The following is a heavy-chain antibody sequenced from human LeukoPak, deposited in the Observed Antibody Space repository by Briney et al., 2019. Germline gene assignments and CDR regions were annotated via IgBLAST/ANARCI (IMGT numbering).Heavy chain of an antibody. J-gene: IGHJ4*02. CDR3: ARGWRSIAGAHDY. Sequence: SETLSLTCAVSDYSISTDYYWGWIRQPPGKGLEWIGEINHSGSTNYNPSLKSRVTISVDTSKNQFSLKLSSVTAADTAVYYCARGWRSIAGAHDYWGQGTLVTVSS. CDR2: INHSGST. V-gene: IGHV4-38-2*01. CDR1: DYSISTDYY. D-gene: IGHD6-13*01.